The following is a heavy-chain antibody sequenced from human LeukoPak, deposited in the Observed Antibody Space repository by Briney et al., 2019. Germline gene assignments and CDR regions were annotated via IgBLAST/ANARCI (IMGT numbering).Heavy chain of an antibody. CDR3: AREEVAVATDY. J-gene: IGHJ4*02. V-gene: IGHV1-2*02. D-gene: IGHD5-12*01. CDR2: INPNSGGT. Sequence: VKFSCKAFGYTFTGYYMHWVRQAPGPGLEWMGWINPNSGGTSYAKKFQGRVTMTRDTSINTAYMELSRLRSDDTAVYYCAREEVAVATDYWGQGTLVTVSS. CDR1: GYTFTGYY.